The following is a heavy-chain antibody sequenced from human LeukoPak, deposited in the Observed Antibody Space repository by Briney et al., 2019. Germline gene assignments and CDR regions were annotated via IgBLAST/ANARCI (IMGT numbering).Heavy chain of an antibody. CDR1: GFTFSSYA. CDR2: ISSNGGST. V-gene: IGHV3-64*01. D-gene: IGHD6-19*01. J-gene: IGHJ5*02. Sequence: GGSLRLSCAASGFTFSSYAMHWVRQAPGKGLEYVSAISSNGGSTYYANSVKGRFTISRDNSKNTLYLQMGSLRAEDMAVDYCARLTGSGFDPWGQGTLVTVSS. CDR3: ARLTGSGFDP.